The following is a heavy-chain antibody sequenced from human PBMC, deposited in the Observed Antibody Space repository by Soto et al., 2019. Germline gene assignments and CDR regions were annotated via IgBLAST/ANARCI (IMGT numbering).Heavy chain of an antibody. CDR2: GHHSGRS. Sequence: QLQLQQSGPGLVKPSETLSLTCTVSGGSIINNDYHWGWIRQPPGKGLEWIGTGHHSGRSYYHPSLTSRGTMSGDTSVTHFALMLTSMPAADTAFSYGVDRRGQWLPRDWGQGTLVTVSS. V-gene: IGHV4-39*01. CDR3: VDRRGQWLPRD. D-gene: IGHD6-19*01. J-gene: IGHJ4*02. CDR1: GGSIINNDYH.